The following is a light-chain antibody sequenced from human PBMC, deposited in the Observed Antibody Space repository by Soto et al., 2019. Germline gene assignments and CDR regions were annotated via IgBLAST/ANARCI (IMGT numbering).Light chain of an antibody. CDR3: QQYSHYSLT. J-gene: IGKJ4*01. CDR1: QSISSW. Sequence: DIQMPQSPSTLSASVGDRVTITCRASQSISSWLAWYQQKPGKAPKLLIYDASSLESGVPSRFSASGAGTELSLTLSRLQPGDGATYYCQQYSHYSLTGGGATKVDI. CDR2: DAS. V-gene: IGKV1-5*01.